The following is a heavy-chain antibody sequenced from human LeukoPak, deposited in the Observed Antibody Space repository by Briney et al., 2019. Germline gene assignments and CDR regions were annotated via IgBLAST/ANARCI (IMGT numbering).Heavy chain of an antibody. Sequence: PSETLSLTCTVSGGSITGYSWSWIRQPPGKGLEWIGYIYYSGDTYYNASLKSRVSFSVDTSQNQFSLKLKSVTAADTAVYYCVRGPYGSSISNWFDPWGQGILVIVSS. V-gene: IGHV4-59*01. J-gene: IGHJ5*02. D-gene: IGHD3-10*01. CDR1: GGSITGYS. CDR3: VRGPYGSSISNWFDP. CDR2: IYYSGDT.